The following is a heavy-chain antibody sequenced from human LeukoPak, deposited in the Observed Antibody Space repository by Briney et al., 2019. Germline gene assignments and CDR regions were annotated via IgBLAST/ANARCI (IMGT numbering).Heavy chain of an antibody. CDR2: ISSSSSYI. V-gene: IGHV3-21*04. J-gene: IGHJ4*02. CDR3: AKDYYGSGSYYSDGSPFDC. CDR1: GFTFSSYS. D-gene: IGHD3-10*01. Sequence: GGSLRLSCAASGFTFSSYSMNWVRQAPGKGLEWVSSISSSSSYIYYADSVKGRFTISRDNSKNTLYLQMNSLRAEDTAVYYCAKDYYGSGSYYSDGSPFDCWGQGTLVTVSS.